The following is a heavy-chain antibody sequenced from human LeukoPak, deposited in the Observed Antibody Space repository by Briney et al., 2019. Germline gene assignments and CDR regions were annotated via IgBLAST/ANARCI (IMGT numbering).Heavy chain of an antibody. Sequence: PGGSLRLSCAASGFTLSSYWMSWVRQAPGRGLEWVANIRQDGSEKYYVDSLKGRFTISRDNAKNSLYLQMNSLRAEDTAVYYCAKAGSSWYEYWGQGTLVTVSS. D-gene: IGHD6-13*01. J-gene: IGHJ4*02. CDR3: AKAGSSWYEY. CDR2: IRQDGSEK. V-gene: IGHV3-7*01. CDR1: GFTLSSYW.